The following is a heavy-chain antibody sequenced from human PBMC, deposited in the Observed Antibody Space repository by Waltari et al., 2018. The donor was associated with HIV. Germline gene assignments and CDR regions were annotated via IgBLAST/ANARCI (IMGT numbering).Heavy chain of an antibody. CDR3: ARVEMASITYFDF. V-gene: IGHV4-34*02. D-gene: IGHD5-12*01. Sequence: QVRLQQLGAGLLKPSETQSLSWAVYGGYIRGYFWIWVRQLPGRALEWIGEINDRGTANYNPSLKSRVSMSVNTSKNQFSLSLTSVTAADTALYYCARVEMASITYFDFWGQGTLVTVSS. CDR2: INDRGTA. J-gene: IGHJ4*02. CDR1: GGYIRGYF.